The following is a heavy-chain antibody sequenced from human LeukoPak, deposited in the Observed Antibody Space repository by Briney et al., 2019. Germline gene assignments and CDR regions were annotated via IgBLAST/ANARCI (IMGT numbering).Heavy chain of an antibody. J-gene: IGHJ3*02. CDR1: GFTFSSYS. CDR2: ISSSSSYI. CDR3: ARGRVADAFDI. Sequence: GGSLRLSCAASGFTFSSYSMNWVRQAPGKGLEWVSSISSSSSYIYYADSVKGRFTISRDNAKNSLYLQMNSLRAEDTAVYYCARGRVADAFDIWGQGTMVTVSS. V-gene: IGHV3-21*01. D-gene: IGHD2-15*01.